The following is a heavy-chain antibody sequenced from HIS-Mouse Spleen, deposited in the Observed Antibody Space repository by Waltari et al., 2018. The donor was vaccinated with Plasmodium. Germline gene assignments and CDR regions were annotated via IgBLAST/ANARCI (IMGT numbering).Heavy chain of an antibody. CDR1: GFTFSSYW. D-gene: IGHD6-13*01. Sequence: EVQLVESGGGLVQPGGSLRLSCAASGFTFSSYWMGGVRQAPGKGLEGGANIKQDGSGKYYVDSVKGRFTISRDKAKNSLYLQMNSLRAEDTAVYYCASSWYWYFDLWGRGTLVTVSS. CDR3: ASSWYWYFDL. CDR2: IKQDGSGK. J-gene: IGHJ2*01. V-gene: IGHV3-7*01.